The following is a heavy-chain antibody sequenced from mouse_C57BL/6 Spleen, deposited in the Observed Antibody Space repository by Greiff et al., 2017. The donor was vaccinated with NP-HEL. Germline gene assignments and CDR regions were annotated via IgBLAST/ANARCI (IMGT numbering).Heavy chain of an antibody. D-gene: IGHD1-1*01. J-gene: IGHJ3*01. V-gene: IGHV1-4*01. CDR3: ASPYYYGSTWFAY. Sequence: VQGVESGAELARPGASVKMSCKASGYTFTSYTMHWVKQRPGQGLEWIGYINPSSGYTKYNQKFKDKATLTADKSSSTAYMQLSSLTSEDSAVYYCASPYYYGSTWFAYWGQGTLVTVSA. CDR2: INPSSGYT. CDR1: GYTFTSYT.